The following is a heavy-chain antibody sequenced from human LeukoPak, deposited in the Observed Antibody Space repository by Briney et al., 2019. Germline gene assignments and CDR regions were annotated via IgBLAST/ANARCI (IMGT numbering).Heavy chain of an antibody. V-gene: IGHV3-23*01. CDR2: ISGSGGST. Sequence: QAGGSLRLSCAASGFTFSSYAMSWVRQAPGKGLEWVSAISGSGGSTYYADSVKGRFTISRDNSKNTLYLQMNRLRAEDTAVYYCAKGSGSVVVPAALIDYWGQGALVTVSS. CDR3: AKGSGSVVVPAALIDY. CDR1: GFTFSSYA. J-gene: IGHJ4*02. D-gene: IGHD2-2*01.